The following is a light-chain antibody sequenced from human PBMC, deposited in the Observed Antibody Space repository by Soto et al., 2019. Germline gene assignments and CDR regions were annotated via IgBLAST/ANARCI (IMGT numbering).Light chain of an antibody. J-gene: IGKJ2*02. CDR2: DAS. Sequence: EIVLTQSPATLSLSPGEGATLSCRASQSVSSYLAWYQQKPGQAPRLLIYDASNRATGIPARFSGSGSGTDFTLTISSLEPEDFAVYYCQQRSNWRCTFGQGTKLEIK. V-gene: IGKV3-11*01. CDR1: QSVSSY. CDR3: QQRSNWRCT.